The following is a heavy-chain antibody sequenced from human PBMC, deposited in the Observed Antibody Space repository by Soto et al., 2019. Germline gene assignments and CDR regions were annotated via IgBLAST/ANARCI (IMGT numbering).Heavy chain of an antibody. J-gene: IGHJ4*02. CDR2: IYSGGST. CDR1: GFIVSRNY. CDR3: ARVGSSGNDFYFDA. Sequence: GGSLILSCAASGFIVSRNYISWGRQAPGKGLEWVSVIYSGGSTYYADSVKGRFTISRDNSKNTLYLQMNSLRAEDTAVYYCARVGSSGNDFYFDAWGQRTLVTVSS. V-gene: IGHV3-53*01. D-gene: IGHD5-12*01.